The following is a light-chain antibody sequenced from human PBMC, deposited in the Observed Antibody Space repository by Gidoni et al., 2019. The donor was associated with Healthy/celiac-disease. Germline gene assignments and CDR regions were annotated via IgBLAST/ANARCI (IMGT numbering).Light chain of an antibody. Sequence: IVMTHSPLSLPVTPGEPASLSCRSSQSLLHSNGYNYLDCYLQKPGQSAQLLIYLGSNRAAGVPDRFSGSGSGTDFTLKISRVEAEDVGVYYCMQALQTPPYSFGQGTKLEIK. J-gene: IGKJ2*03. CDR2: LGS. V-gene: IGKV2-28*01. CDR1: QSLLHSNGYNY. CDR3: MQALQTPPYS.